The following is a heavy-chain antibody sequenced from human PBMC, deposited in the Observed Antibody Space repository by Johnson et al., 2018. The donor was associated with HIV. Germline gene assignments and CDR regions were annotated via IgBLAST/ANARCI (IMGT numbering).Heavy chain of an antibody. D-gene: IGHD2-15*01. CDR1: GFTFSSYG. V-gene: IGHV3-30*02. CDR2: IWYDGSNK. J-gene: IGHJ3*02. Sequence: QVQLVESGGGLVQPGGSLRLSCAASGFTFSSYGMHWVRQAPGKGLEWVAVIWYDGSNKHYADSVKGRFTISRDNSKNTVSLQMSSLRAEDTAVYYCVKWKYCSGVNCESEFGVFDDAFHIWGQGTMVTVSS. CDR3: VKWKYCSGVNCESEFGVFDDAFHI.